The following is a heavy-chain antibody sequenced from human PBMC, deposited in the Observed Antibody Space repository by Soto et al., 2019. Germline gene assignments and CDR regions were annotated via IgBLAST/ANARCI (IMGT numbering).Heavy chain of an antibody. D-gene: IGHD3-10*01. J-gene: IGHJ4*02. CDR3: ARATPRIWFGETYFDY. CDR1: GGPISSYY. CDR2: IYYSGST. V-gene: IGHV4-59*01. Sequence: SETLSLTCTVSGGPISSYYWSWIRQPPGKGLEWIGYIYYSGSTNYNPSLKSRVTISVDTSKNQFSLKLSSVTAADTAVYYCARATPRIWFGETYFDYWGQGTLVTVSS.